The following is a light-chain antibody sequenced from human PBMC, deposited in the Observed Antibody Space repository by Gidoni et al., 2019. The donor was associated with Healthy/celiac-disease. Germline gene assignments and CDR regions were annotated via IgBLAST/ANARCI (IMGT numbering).Light chain of an antibody. CDR1: SSDVGGYNY. CDR3: CSYAGSYTEV. V-gene: IGLV2-11*01. Sequence: QSALTQPRSVSESPGQSVTISCTGTSSDVGGYNYVSWYQQHPGKAPKLMIYDVSKRPSGVPDRFSGSKSGNTASLTISGLQAEDEADYYCCSYAGSYTEVFGTGTKVTVL. CDR2: DVS. J-gene: IGLJ1*01.